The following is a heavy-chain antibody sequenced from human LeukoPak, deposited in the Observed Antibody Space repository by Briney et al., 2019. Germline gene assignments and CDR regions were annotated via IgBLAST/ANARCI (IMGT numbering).Heavy chain of an antibody. J-gene: IGHJ4*02. V-gene: IGHV3-30*02. CDR2: IRYDGSNK. Sequence: GGSLRLSCAASGFTFSSYGMHWVRQAPGKGLEWVAFIRYDGSNKYYADSVKGRFTISRDNSKNTLYLQMNSLRAEDTAVYYCARDSRIAAAVSDYWGQGTLVTVSS. D-gene: IGHD6-13*01. CDR3: ARDSRIAAAVSDY. CDR1: GFTFSSYG.